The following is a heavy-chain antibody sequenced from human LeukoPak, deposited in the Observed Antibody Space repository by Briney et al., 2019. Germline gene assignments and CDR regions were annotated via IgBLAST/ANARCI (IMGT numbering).Heavy chain of an antibody. CDR3: ARTRLNDFWSGYHMDV. CDR2: IYYGGST. V-gene: IGHV4-59*01. Sequence: PSETLSLTCTVSGGSISSYYWSWIRQPPGKGLEWIGYIYYGGSTNYNPSLKSRVTISVDTSKNQFSLKLSSVTAADTAVYYCARTRLNDFWSGYHMDVWGKGTTVTVSS. J-gene: IGHJ6*03. CDR1: GGSISSYY. D-gene: IGHD3-3*01.